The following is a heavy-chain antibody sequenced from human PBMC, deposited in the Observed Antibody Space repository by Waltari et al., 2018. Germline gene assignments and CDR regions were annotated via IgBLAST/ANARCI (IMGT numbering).Heavy chain of an antibody. D-gene: IGHD2-2*01. CDR1: GATFSSYT. V-gene: IGHV1-69*02. CDR3: ARGVVVPAASTDFYYYGMDV. J-gene: IGHJ6*02. CDR2: IIPILGIA. Sequence: QVQLVQSGAEVKKPGSSLKVSCKASGATFSSYTISWVRQAPGHGLEWMGRIIPILGIANYAQKFQSRVTITADKSTSTAYMELSSLRSEDTAVYYCARGVVVPAASTDFYYYGMDVWGQGTTVTVSS.